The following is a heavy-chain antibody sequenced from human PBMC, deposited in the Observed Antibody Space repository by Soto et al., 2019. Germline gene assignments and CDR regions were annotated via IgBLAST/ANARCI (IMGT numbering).Heavy chain of an antibody. CDR2: ISYDGSNK. CDR1: GFTFNTYG. V-gene: IGHV3-30*18. D-gene: IGHD5-18*01. Sequence: GGSLRLSCAASGFTFNTYGMYWVRQAPGNGLEWVAAISYDGSNKYHADSVKGRFTISRDNSKNTLYLQMNSLRVEDTAVYYCAKDIVRYTYGACDYWGQGALVTVSS. CDR3: AKDIVRYTYGACDY. J-gene: IGHJ4*02.